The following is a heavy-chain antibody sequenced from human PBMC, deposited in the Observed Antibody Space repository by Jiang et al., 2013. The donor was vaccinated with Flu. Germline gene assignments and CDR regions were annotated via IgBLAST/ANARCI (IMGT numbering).Heavy chain of an antibody. CDR2: MYNSGST. CDR1: GGSTTSYY. J-gene: IGHJ3*01. Sequence: GPGLVKSSETLSLSCTVSGGSTTSYYWTWIRQTAGKGLEWIGRMYNSGSTNYSPSLQSRVTMSVDTSKNQFSLKLRSVTAADTAIYYCAITYYFDSSDYFSNDAFNVWGRGTMVTVSP. CDR3: AITYYFDSSDYFSNDAFNV. D-gene: IGHD3-22*01. V-gene: IGHV4-4*07.